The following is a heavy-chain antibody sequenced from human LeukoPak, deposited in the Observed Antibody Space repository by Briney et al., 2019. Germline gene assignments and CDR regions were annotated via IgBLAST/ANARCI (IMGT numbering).Heavy chain of an antibody. Sequence: GGSLRLSCAASGFTVSSNYMSWVRQAPGKGLEWVSIIYSGGSISYADSVKGRFTISRDNSKNTLYLQMNSLRVEDTAVYYCARGEAALNMAFDYWGQGTLVTVSS. CDR3: ARGEAALNMAFDY. CDR2: IYSGGSI. CDR1: GFTVSSNY. D-gene: IGHD2-15*01. J-gene: IGHJ4*02. V-gene: IGHV3-66*01.